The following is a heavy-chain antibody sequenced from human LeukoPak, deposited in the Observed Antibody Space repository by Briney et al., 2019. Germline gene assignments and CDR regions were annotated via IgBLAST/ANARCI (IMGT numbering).Heavy chain of an antibody. J-gene: IGHJ4*02. D-gene: IGHD3-22*01. CDR1: GLTFSSYG. V-gene: IGHV3-30*18. CDR2: ISYDGSNK. Sequence: PGRSLRLACAASGLTFSSYGMDWVRQAPGKGLEWVAAISYDGSNKYYADSVKGRFTISRDNSKNTLYLQMNSLRAEDTAVYYCAKSYYDSSGYRGDLEYWGQGTLVTVSS. CDR3: AKSYYDSSGYRGDLEY.